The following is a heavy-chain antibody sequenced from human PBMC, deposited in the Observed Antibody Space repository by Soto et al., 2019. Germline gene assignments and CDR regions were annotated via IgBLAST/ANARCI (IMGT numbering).Heavy chain of an antibody. V-gene: IGHV4-4*02. D-gene: IGHD6-13*01. Sequence: QVQLQESGPGLVKPSGTLSLTCAVSGGSISSSNWWSWVRQPPGKGLEWIGEIYHSGSTNYNPSLKSRVTISVDKSKNQFSLKLSSVTAADTAVYYCAREPGYSSSWYDNWFDPWGQGTLVTVSS. CDR3: AREPGYSSSWYDNWFDP. CDR2: IYHSGST. J-gene: IGHJ5*02. CDR1: GGSISSSNW.